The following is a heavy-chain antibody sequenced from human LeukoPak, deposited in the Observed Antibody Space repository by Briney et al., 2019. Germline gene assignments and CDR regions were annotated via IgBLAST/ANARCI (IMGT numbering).Heavy chain of an antibody. CDR1: RFTFSTYT. V-gene: IGHV3-23*01. Sequence: GGSLRLSCAASRFTFSTYTMTWVRQAPGKGLEWVSGISGPGGLTDYADSVKGRFTISRDNSKNTLFLQMNSLRAEDTATYYCAKGESDIVVVPGADAFDTWGQGTIAIVSS. CDR3: AKGESDIVVVPGADAFDT. CDR2: ISGPGGLT. J-gene: IGHJ3*02. D-gene: IGHD2-2*01.